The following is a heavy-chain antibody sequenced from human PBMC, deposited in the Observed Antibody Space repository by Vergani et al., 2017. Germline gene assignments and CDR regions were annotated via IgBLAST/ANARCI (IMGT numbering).Heavy chain of an antibody. CDR3: ARRTQGYYDILTGYPPGRY. D-gene: IGHD3-9*01. CDR1: GFTFSSYS. Sequence: EVQLVESGGGLVKPGGSLRLSCAASGFTFSSYSMNWVRQAPGKGLEWVSSISSSSSYIYYADSVKGRFTISRDNAKNSLYLQMNSLRAEDTAVYYCARRTQGYYDILTGYPPGRYWGQGTLVTVSS. J-gene: IGHJ4*02. V-gene: IGHV3-21*01. CDR2: ISSSSSYI.